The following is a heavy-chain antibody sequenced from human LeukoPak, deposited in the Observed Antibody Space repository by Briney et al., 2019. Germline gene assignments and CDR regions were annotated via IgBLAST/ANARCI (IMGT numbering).Heavy chain of an antibody. CDR1: GFTFGDYA. D-gene: IGHD2-2*01. Sequence: GGSLRLSCTASGFTFGDYAMSWARQAPGEGLEWLGSIRSKVYGETTGYAACVKGRFTVSRDDSNSLAYLQMNSLQTEDTAVYYCTRLVPYLDYWGQGTLVTVSS. V-gene: IGHV3-49*04. J-gene: IGHJ4*02. CDR2: IRSKVYGETT. CDR3: TRLVPYLDY.